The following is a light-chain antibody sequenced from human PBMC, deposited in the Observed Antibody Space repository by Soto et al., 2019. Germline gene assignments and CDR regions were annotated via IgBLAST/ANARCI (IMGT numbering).Light chain of an antibody. CDR2: GAS. Sequence: EHVLTQSPGTLSLSPGDSATLSCRGSQSVTSGYLAWYQQKTGQAPRLLIFGASSRATGIPDRFSGSGSGTDLNLTISRLEPEDVAVYYCQKYGSSPLTCGQGTKVDIK. V-gene: IGKV3-20*01. CDR1: QSVTSGY. CDR3: QKYGSSPLT. J-gene: IGKJ1*01.